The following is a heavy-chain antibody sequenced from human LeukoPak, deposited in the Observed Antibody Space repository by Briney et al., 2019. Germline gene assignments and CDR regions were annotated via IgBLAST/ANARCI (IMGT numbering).Heavy chain of an antibody. V-gene: IGHV3-21*01. Sequence: GGSLRLSCAASGFTFSSYSMNWVRQAPGKGLEWVSSISSSSSYIYYADSVKGRFTISRDNAKNSLYLQMNSLRAEDTAVYYCARDRGVVRGVPQYWGQGTLVTVSS. CDR3: ARDRGVVRGVPQY. CDR1: GFTFSSYS. J-gene: IGHJ4*02. D-gene: IGHD3-10*01. CDR2: ISSSSSYI.